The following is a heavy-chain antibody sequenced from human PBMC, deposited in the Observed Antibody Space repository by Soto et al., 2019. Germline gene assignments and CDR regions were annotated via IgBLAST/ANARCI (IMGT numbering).Heavy chain of an antibody. D-gene: IGHD2-2*01. V-gene: IGHV1-69*02. Sequence: QVQLVQSGAEVKKPGSSVKVSCKASGGTFSRYSITWVRQAPGHGLEWIGRIIPIFGIASYAQQIQGRVTITAGESTRTAYMELSRLRSDDTAVYYCESVARGRESGLVPASIDRMVVWGHVTTAALSS. CDR1: GGTFSRYS. CDR3: ESVARGRESGLVPASIDRMVV. CDR2: IIPIFGIA. J-gene: IGHJ6*01.